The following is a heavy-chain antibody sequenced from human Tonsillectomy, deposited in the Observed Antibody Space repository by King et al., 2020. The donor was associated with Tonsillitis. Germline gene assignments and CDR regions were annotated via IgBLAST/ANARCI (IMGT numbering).Heavy chain of an antibody. CDR1: GFTFSSYG. CDR3: AKTTVTTSEVSSYYGMDV. V-gene: IGHV3-30*18. Sequence: QLVQSGGGVVQPGRSLRLSCAASGFTFSSYGIHWVRQAPGKGLEWVAVISYDGSNKYYADSLKGRFTISRDNSKNTLYLQMNSLRLEDTAVYYCAKTTVTTSEVSSYYGMDVWGQGTTVTVSS. J-gene: IGHJ6*02. CDR2: ISYDGSNK. D-gene: IGHD4-17*01.